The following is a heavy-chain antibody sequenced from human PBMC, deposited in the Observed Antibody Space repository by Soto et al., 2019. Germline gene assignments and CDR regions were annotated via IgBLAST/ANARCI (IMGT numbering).Heavy chain of an antibody. D-gene: IGHD1-7*01. V-gene: IGHV3-11*03. Sequence: SGGSLRLSCAGSGFDFSDFHISWVRQAPGKGLEWISYISSSLGHTDYADSVKGRFTISRDNAKSSVFLEMSDLRSDDTAVYYCEANWNFGLNFWGQGTLVTVSS. CDR2: ISSSLGHT. J-gene: IGHJ4*02. CDR3: EANWNFGLNF. CDR1: GFDFSDFH.